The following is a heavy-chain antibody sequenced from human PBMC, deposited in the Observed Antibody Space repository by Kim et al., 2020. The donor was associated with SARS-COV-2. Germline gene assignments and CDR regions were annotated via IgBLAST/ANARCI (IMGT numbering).Heavy chain of an antibody. J-gene: IGHJ6*02. CDR2: ISSSSSYI. Sequence: GGSLRLSCAASGFTFSSYSMNWVRQAPGKGLEWVSSISSSSSYIYYADSVKGRFTISRDNAKNSLYLQMNSLRAEDTAVYYCAREGGKGSSLKGVRGTYGMDVWGQGTTVTVSS. V-gene: IGHV3-21*04. CDR3: AREGGKGSSLKGVRGTYGMDV. D-gene: IGHD3-10*01. CDR1: GFTFSSYS.